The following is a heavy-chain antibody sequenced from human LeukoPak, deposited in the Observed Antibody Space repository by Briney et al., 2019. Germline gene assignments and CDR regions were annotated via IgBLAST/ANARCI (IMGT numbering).Heavy chain of an antibody. D-gene: IGHD6-13*01. J-gene: IGHJ6*02. Sequence: ASVKVSYKASGYTFTGYYMHWVRQAPGQGLEWMGWINPNSGGTNYAQKFQGRVTMTRDTSISTAYMELSRLRSDDTAVYYCAIGTAAGRGTSTVAGRDYYYYYGMDVWGQGTTVTVSS. CDR3: AIGTAAGRGTSTVAGRDYYYYYGMDV. CDR1: GYTFTGYY. V-gene: IGHV1-2*02. CDR2: INPNSGGT.